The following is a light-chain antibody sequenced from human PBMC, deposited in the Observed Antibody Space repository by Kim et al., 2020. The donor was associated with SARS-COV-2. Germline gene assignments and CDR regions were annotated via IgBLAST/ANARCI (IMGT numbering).Light chain of an antibody. CDR2: YDT. J-gene: IGLJ2*01. CDR1: DIGSKG. Sequence: AGNPAWIACSGNDIGSKGVHWYQQKPGQAPVLVIYYDTDRPSGIPERFSGSNSGNTATLTISRVEVGDEADYYCQVWDSGSDHVVFGGGTKLTVL. CDR3: QVWDSGSDHVV. V-gene: IGLV3-21*04.